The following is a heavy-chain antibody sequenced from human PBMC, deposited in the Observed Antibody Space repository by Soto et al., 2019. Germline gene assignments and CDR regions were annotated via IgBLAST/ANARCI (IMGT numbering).Heavy chain of an antibody. V-gene: IGHV3-23*01. CDR3: AKVQYCTSTSCYTFDS. Sequence: GGSLRLSCAPSGFTFSAYAMSWVRQAPGKGLEWVSAISGGGFNTFYADPVKGRFTISRDNSKNTLYLQLNSLRAEDTAVYYCAKVQYCTSTSCYTFDSWGQGTLVTVSS. CDR1: GFTFSAYA. CDR2: ISGGGFNT. J-gene: IGHJ4*02. D-gene: IGHD2-2*02.